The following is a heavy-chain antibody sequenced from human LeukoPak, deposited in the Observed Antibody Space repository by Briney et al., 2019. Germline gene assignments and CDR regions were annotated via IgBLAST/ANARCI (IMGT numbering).Heavy chain of an antibody. Sequence: PSETLSLTCAVYGGSFSGYYWSWIRQPPGKGLEWIGEINHSGSTNYNPSLKSRLTISVDTSKNQFSLKLSSVTAADTAVYYCARTRYYYGSRSYGAPYYFDYWGQGTLVTVSS. V-gene: IGHV4-34*01. D-gene: IGHD3-10*01. CDR3: ARTRYYYGSRSYGAPYYFDY. CDR1: GGSFSGYY. CDR2: INHSGST. J-gene: IGHJ4*02.